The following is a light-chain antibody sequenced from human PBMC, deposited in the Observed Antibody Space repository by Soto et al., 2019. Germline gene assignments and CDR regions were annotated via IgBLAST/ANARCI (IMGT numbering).Light chain of an antibody. CDR1: QSVSSSY. CDR3: QQYGSSPFA. J-gene: IGKJ3*01. Sequence: EFVLTQSPGTLSLSPGERATLSCRASQSVSSSYLAGYQQKPGQAPRLLIYGASSRATGIPDRFGGSGSGTAFTLTISRLAPEDFAVYYCQQYGSSPFAFGPGTKVDIK. CDR2: GAS. V-gene: IGKV3-20*01.